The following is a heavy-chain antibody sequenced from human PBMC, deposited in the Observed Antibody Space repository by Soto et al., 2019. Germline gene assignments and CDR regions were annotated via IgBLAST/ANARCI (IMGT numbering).Heavy chain of an antibody. CDR3: ARGSGNVVVVRDDAFDI. Sequence: PSETLSLTCTVSGGSISSYYWSWIRQPPWKGLEWIGYIYYSGSTNYNPSLKSRVTISVDTSKNQFSLKLSSVTAADTAVYYCARGSGNVVVVRDDAFDIWGQGTMVTVSS. D-gene: IGHD2-15*01. J-gene: IGHJ3*02. CDR2: IYYSGST. CDR1: GGSISSYY. V-gene: IGHV4-59*01.